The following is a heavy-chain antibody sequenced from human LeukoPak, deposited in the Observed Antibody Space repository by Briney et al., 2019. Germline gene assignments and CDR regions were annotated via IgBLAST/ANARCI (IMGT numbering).Heavy chain of an antibody. Sequence: PGGSLRLSCAASGFTFSSYGMSWVRQAPGKGLEWVSAISGSGGSTYYADSVKGRFTISRDNSKNTLYLQMNSLRAEDTAVYYCARLRYFDWLLSDYWGQGTLVTVSS. CDR1: GFTFSSYG. V-gene: IGHV3-23*01. CDR2: ISGSGGST. D-gene: IGHD3-9*01. CDR3: ARLRYFDWLLSDY. J-gene: IGHJ4*02.